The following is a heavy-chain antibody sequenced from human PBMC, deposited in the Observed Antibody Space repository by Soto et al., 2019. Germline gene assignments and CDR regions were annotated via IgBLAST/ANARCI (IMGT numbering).Heavy chain of an antibody. V-gene: IGHV1-2*02. CDR2: INRKSGAT. Sequence: GSSVKSSCTASAYRFTGYGLHWVRQAPGQGLQWMGWINRKSGATDYGQEFRGRVTMTREMSTNTAYLELSGLRSDDTADDTAVYYCAKSHYARPDYFQYGLDEWGQGATVTASS. J-gene: IGHJ6*02. CDR3: VYYCAKSHYARPDYFQYGLDE. D-gene: IGHD2-8*01. CDR1: AYRFTGYG.